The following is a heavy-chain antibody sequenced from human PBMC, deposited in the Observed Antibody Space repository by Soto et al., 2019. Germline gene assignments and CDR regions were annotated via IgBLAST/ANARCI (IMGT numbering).Heavy chain of an antibody. D-gene: IGHD1-26*01. Sequence: PGGSLRLSCAASGFTFSSYGMHRVRQAPGKGLEWVAVISYDGSNKYYADSVKGRFTISRDNSKNTLYLQMNSLGAEDTAVYYCAKDLGGATIDYYGMDVWGQGTTVTVSS. CDR3: AKDLGGATIDYYGMDV. J-gene: IGHJ6*02. V-gene: IGHV3-30*18. CDR1: GFTFSSYG. CDR2: ISYDGSNK.